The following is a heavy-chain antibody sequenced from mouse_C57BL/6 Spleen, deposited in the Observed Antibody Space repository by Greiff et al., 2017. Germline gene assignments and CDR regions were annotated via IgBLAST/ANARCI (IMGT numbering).Heavy chain of an antibody. Sequence: QVQLQQPGAELVKPGASVKLSCKASGYTFTSYWMHWVKQRPGQGLEWIGMIHPNSGSTNYNEKFKSKATLTVDKSSSTAYMQLSSLTSEDFAVYYCASGDSNYVGAMDYWGQGTSVTVSS. J-gene: IGHJ4*01. CDR2: IHPNSGST. D-gene: IGHD2-5*01. CDR1: GYTFTSYW. V-gene: IGHV1-64*01. CDR3: ASGDSNYVGAMDY.